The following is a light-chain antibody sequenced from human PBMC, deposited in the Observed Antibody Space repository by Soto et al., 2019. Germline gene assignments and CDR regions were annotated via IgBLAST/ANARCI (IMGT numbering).Light chain of an antibody. Sequence: IIFQQSPATLSLSPGERATLSCRASQSISSSLAWYQQKPGQAPKLLIYGASTLAGGVPARFSGSGSGTDFTLTITSLQPEDFAAYYCQLDSSQSCAFGQGTQV. CDR3: QLDSSQSCA. CDR1: QSISSS. J-gene: IGKJ1*01. V-gene: IGKV3D-7*01. CDR2: GAS.